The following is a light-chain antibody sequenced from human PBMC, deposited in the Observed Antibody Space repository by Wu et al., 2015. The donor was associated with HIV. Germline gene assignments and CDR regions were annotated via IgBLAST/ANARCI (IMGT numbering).Light chain of an antibody. Sequence: EIILRQSPGTLSLSPGESVTLSCRASQSVTGSYLGWYQQKLGQAPRLLIYGASIRATGIADRFSGSGSGTDFTLTINRLEPEDFAVYFCHQYGTSPYTFGQGTKLEI. CDR1: QSVTGSY. CDR3: HQYGTSPYT. V-gene: IGKV3-20*01. J-gene: IGKJ2*01. CDR2: GAS.